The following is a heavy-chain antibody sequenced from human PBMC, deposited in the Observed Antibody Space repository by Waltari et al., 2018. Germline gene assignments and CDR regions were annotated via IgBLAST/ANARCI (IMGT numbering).Heavy chain of an antibody. CDR2: INHSGST. V-gene: IGHV4-34*01. CDR1: GGSFSGYY. CDR3: ARARQNYDFWSGYYSSYYFDY. Sequence: QVQLQQWGAGLLKPSETLSLTCAVYGGSFSGYYWSWIRQPPGKGLGWIGEINHSGSTNYNPSLKSRVTISVDTSKNQFSLKLSSVTAADTAVYYCARARQNYDFWSGYYSSYYFDYWGQGTLVTVSS. J-gene: IGHJ4*02. D-gene: IGHD3-3*01.